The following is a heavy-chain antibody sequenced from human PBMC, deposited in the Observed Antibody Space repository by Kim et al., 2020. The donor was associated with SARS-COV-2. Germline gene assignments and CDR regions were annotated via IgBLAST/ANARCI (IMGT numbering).Heavy chain of an antibody. CDR2: ISGSGGST. CDR3: AKPSHYCSRTNCYLLGWATDV. V-gene: IGHV3-23*01. CDR1: GFPFSSYA. Sequence: GGSLRLSCAASGFPFSSYAINWVRQAPGKGLEWVSAISGSGGSTYYADSVKGRFTISRDNSKSTLYLQMNSLRAEDTAVYYCAKPSHYCSRTNCYLLGWATDVWGQGTTVTVSS. J-gene: IGHJ6*02. D-gene: IGHD2-2*01.